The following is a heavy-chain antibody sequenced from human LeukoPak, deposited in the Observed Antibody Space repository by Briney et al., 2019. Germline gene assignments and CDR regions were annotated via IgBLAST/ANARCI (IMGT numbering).Heavy chain of an antibody. CDR2: IIPIFGTA. CDR3: ARGVLRFLEWLRRWYAFDI. Sequence: SVKVSCKASGGTFSSYAISWVRQAPGQGLEWMGGIIPIFGTANYAQKFQGRVTITADESTSTAYMELSSLRSEDTAVYYCARGVLRFLEWLRRWYAFDIWGQGTMVTVSS. V-gene: IGHV1-69*13. CDR1: GGTFSSYA. D-gene: IGHD3-3*01. J-gene: IGHJ3*02.